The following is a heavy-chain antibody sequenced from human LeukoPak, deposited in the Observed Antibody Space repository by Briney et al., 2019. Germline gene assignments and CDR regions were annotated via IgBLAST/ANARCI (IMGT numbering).Heavy chain of an antibody. V-gene: IGHV3-11*04. D-gene: IGHD3-16*01. Sequence: PGGSLRLSCAASGFTFSDYYMSWIRQAPGKGLEWVSYISSSGSTIYYADSVKGRFTISRDKAKHSLYLQMNSLRAEDTAVYYCARTPAMNDYVWGNRMYYFDYWGQGTLVTVSS. CDR3: ARTPAMNDYVWGNRMYYFDY. CDR2: ISSSGSTI. CDR1: GFTFSDYY. J-gene: IGHJ4*02.